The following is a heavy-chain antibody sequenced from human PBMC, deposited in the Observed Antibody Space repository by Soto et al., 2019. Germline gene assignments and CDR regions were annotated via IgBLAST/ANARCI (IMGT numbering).Heavy chain of an antibody. Sequence: QVQLQESGPGLVKPSQTLSLTCTVSGGSISSGDYYWSWIRQPPGKGLEWIGYIYYSGSTYYNPSLKSRVTIAVYTSKNQFSLKLSSVTAADTAVYYCARESQYYYDSSGYYRNWFDPWGQGTLVTVSS. CDR2: IYYSGST. J-gene: IGHJ5*02. CDR1: GGSISSGDYY. V-gene: IGHV4-30-4*01. CDR3: ARESQYYYDSSGYYRNWFDP. D-gene: IGHD3-22*01.